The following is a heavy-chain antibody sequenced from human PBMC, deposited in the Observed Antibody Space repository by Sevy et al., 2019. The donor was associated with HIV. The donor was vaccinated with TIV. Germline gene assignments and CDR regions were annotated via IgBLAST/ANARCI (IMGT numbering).Heavy chain of an antibody. Sequence: ASLKVSCKASGYTFTGYYMHWVRQAPGQGLEWMGRINPNSGGTNYAQKFQGRVTMTRDTSISTAYMELGRLRSDDTAVYYCARDVFSSSWSYNYYFDYWGQGTLVTVSS. CDR3: ARDVFSSSWSYNYYFDY. D-gene: IGHD6-13*01. J-gene: IGHJ4*02. CDR1: GYTFTGYY. CDR2: INPNSGGT. V-gene: IGHV1-2*06.